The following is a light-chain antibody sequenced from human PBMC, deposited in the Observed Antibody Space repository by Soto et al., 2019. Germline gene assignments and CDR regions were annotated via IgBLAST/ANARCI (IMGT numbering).Light chain of an antibody. CDR2: GAS. Sequence: VITQSAFTLSVSPGERVTLSCRASQIVSSDLAWYHQKPGQAPRLLIYGASTRATDIPARFSGSGSGTEFTLTISSLQSEDFAVYYCQQYTNWPPLTFGQGTRLEI. CDR3: QQYTNWPPLT. CDR1: QIVSSD. V-gene: IGKV3-15*01. J-gene: IGKJ5*01.